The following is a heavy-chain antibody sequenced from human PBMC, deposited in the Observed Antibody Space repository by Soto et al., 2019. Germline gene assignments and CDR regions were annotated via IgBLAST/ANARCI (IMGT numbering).Heavy chain of an antibody. CDR2: ISGSGGTT. CDR1: GFTLTSYA. V-gene: IGHV3-23*01. D-gene: IGHD3-22*01. J-gene: IGHJ4*02. Sequence: GSLILSFAASGFTLTSYAMSWVRQALGTGLEWVSAISGSGGTTYYTDSVKGRFTISRDNSKNTVYLQMNSLRAEDTAVYHCAKETDSSGYYPVDYWGQGTLVTVSS. CDR3: AKETDSSGYYPVDY.